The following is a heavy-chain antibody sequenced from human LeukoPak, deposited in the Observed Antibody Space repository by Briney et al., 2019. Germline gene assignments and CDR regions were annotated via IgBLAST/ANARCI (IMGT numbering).Heavy chain of an antibody. J-gene: IGHJ4*02. D-gene: IGHD2-2*01. CDR1: GGSISSYY. Sequence: SETLSLTCTVSGGSISSYYWSWIRQPPGKGLEWIGYIYYSGSTNYNPSLKSRVTISVDTSKNQFSLKLSSVTAADTAVYYCARGVIDCSSTSCYDHFDSWGQGTLVTVSS. CDR2: IYYSGST. V-gene: IGHV4-59*01. CDR3: ARGVIDCSSTSCYDHFDS.